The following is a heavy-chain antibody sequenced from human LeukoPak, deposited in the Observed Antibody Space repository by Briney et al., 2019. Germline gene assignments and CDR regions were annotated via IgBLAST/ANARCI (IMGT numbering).Heavy chain of an antibody. CDR2: INRDGSRT. J-gene: IGHJ4*02. V-gene: IGHV3-64*02. Sequence: GGSLRLSCAASGFTFRNYAMHWVRQAPGKGLEHVSAINRDGSRTYYADSVRGRFTTYRDNPKNTLYLQMGSLRAEDMAVFYCAREDSSGTIDYWGKGTPVTVSS. CDR1: GFTFRNYA. D-gene: IGHD3-22*01. CDR3: AREDSSGTIDY.